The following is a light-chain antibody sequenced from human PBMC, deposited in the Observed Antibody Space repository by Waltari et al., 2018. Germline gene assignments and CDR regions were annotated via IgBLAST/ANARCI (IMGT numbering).Light chain of an antibody. CDR1: TGTVTNNHY. CDR2: DTT. CDR3: LLSFGITQI. J-gene: IGLJ2*01. Sequence: QAVVTQEPSVTVSPGGTLTLTCGSSTGTVTNNHYPYWFQQKPGQAPRTLIYDTTNKYSWTPARFSGSLLGGQAALTLSGGQPEDEAEYYCLLSFGITQIFGGGTKLTVL. V-gene: IGLV7-46*01.